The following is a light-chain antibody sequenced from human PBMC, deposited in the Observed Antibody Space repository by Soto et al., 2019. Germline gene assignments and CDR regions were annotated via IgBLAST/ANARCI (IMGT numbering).Light chain of an antibody. J-gene: IGKJ5*01. CDR2: TGS. CDR1: QGIKNW. V-gene: IGKV1-12*01. Sequence: DIQMTQSPSYVSPSVGDRVTLTCRASQGIKNWLAWYQQKPGKAPNLLIYTGSSLQSGVPSRFSGSGSGTDFTLTINSLQPEDFATYYCQQAASFPITFGQGTRLEIK. CDR3: QQAASFPIT.